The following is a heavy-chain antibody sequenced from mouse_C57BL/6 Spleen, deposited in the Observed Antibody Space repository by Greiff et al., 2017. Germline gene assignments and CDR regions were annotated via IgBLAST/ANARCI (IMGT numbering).Heavy chain of an antibody. CDR1: GFTFSDYY. CDR2: INYDGSST. D-gene: IGHD2-3*01. CDR3: ARVYDGYYVGYFDV. Sequence: EVHLVESEGGLVQPGSSMKLSCTASGFTFSDYYMAWVRQVPEKGLEWVANINYDGSSTYYLDSLKSRFIISRDNAKNILYLQMSSLKSEDTATYYCARVYDGYYVGYFDVWGTGTTVTVSS. V-gene: IGHV5-16*01. J-gene: IGHJ1*03.